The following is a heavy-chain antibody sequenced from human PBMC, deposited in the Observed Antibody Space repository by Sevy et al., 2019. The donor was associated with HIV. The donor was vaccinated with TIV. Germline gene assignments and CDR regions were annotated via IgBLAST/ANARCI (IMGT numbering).Heavy chain of an antibody. J-gene: IGHJ4*02. V-gene: IGHV4-61*01. CDR1: GASVSYGNYY. D-gene: IGHD6-13*01. Sequence: SETLSLTCTVSGASVSYGNYYWTWIRQPPGKGLEWIGYISYIGSTNYNPSLKSRVTISIDTAKNQLSLRLYSVTATDTAVYYCVRDRIAAAGGYFDYWGQGALVTVSS. CDR3: VRDRIAAAGGYFDY. CDR2: ISYIGST.